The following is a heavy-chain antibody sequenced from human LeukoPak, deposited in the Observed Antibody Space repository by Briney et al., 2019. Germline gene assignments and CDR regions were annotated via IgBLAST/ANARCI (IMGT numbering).Heavy chain of an antibody. J-gene: IGHJ4*02. Sequence: GGSLRLTCATSGFTFSDYSMTWVRQAPGKGLEWLANIKADGSEKSYVDSVKGRFTVSRDNAKNSLFLQMNSLRAEDTAVYYCARMAIFYDTTGYYYQIHFDYWGQGNLVTVSS. V-gene: IGHV3-7*01. CDR2: IKADGSEK. CDR1: GFTFSDYS. CDR3: ARMAIFYDTTGYYYQIHFDY. D-gene: IGHD3-22*01.